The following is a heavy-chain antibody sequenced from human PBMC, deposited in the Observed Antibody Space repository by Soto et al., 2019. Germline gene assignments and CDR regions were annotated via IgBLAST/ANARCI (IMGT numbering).Heavy chain of an antibody. V-gene: IGHV4-34*01. CDR3: ARVPNWNYARLKRKNLITDY. CDR1: GGSFSGYY. CDR2: INHSGST. Sequence: SETLSLTCAVYGGSFSGYYWSWIRQPPGKGLEWIGEINHSGSTNYNPSLKSRVTISVDTSKNQFSLKLGSVTAADTAVYYCARVPNWNYARLKRKNLITDYWGQGTLVTVSS. J-gene: IGHJ4*02. D-gene: IGHD1-7*01.